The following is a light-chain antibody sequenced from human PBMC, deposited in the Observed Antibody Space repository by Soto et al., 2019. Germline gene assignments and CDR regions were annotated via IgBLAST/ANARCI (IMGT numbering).Light chain of an antibody. CDR2: GNI. CDR1: SSNIGAGYD. V-gene: IGLV1-40*01. CDR3: SSYTSSSTL. Sequence: QSVLTQPPSVSGAPGQRVTISCTGSSSNIGAGYDVHWYQQRPGTAPKLLIFGNINRPSGVPDRFSGSKSGTSASLAITGLQAEDEGDYYCSSYTSSSTLFGTGTKVTVL. J-gene: IGLJ1*01.